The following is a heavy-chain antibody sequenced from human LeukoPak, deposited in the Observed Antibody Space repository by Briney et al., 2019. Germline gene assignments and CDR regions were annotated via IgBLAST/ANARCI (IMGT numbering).Heavy chain of an antibody. CDR1: GFTFSSYW. J-gene: IGHJ5*02. V-gene: IGHV3-7*01. CDR3: ARDLGYGALEP. CDR2: INPDGSQT. D-gene: IGHD4-17*01. Sequence: PGGSLRLSCAAPGFTFSSYWMHWVRQAPGKGLEWVALINPDGSQTIYVDSVKGRFTISRDNAENSLYLQMNTLRAEDTAVYYCARDLGYGALEPWGQGTLVTVSS.